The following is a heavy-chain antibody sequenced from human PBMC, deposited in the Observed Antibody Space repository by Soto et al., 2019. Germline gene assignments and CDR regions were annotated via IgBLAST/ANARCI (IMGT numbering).Heavy chain of an antibody. CDR1: NYMFGSYG. V-gene: IGHV1-18*04. Sequence: QVQLVQSGAEVKRPGASVKVSCKASNYMFGSYGITWVRQAPGQGPEWMGWISAFNGNTKYPQNLQGRVTMTTDTSTATAYMELRGLRSDDSAMYFCARDGGYGAGSYLDYWGQGTLVTVSS. D-gene: IGHD3-10*01. CDR2: ISAFNGNT. J-gene: IGHJ4*02. CDR3: ARDGGYGAGSYLDY.